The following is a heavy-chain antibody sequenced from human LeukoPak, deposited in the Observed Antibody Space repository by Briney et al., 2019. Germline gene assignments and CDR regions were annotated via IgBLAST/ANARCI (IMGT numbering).Heavy chain of an antibody. V-gene: IGHV1-69*01. CDR1: GGTFSSYA. D-gene: IGHD3-9*01. J-gene: IGHJ5*02. CDR2: IIPILGTA. CDR3: AREMGYYDILTGYYTLYNWFDP. Sequence: SVKVSCKASGGTFSSYAISWVRQAPGQGLEWMGGIIPILGTANYAQKFQGRVTITADESTSTAYMELSSLRSEDTAVYYCAREMGYYDILTGYYTLYNWFDPWGQGTLVTVSS.